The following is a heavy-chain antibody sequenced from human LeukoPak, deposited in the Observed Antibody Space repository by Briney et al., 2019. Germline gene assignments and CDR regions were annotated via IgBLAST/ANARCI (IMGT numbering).Heavy chain of an antibody. D-gene: IGHD1-26*01. CDR1: GGSFSDWY. Sequence: PLETLSLTCAVYGGSFSDWYWSWIRQSPGQGLEWIGEINHIGNTNYNPSLTSRVTISVDTSKNQFSLKLSSVTAADTAVYYCARVGGTNYYYYGMDVWGQGTTVTVSS. CDR2: INHIGNT. CDR3: ARVGGTNYYYYGMDV. J-gene: IGHJ6*02. V-gene: IGHV4-34*01.